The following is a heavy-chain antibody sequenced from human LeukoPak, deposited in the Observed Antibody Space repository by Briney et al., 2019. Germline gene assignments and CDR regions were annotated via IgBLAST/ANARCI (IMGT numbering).Heavy chain of an antibody. CDR2: IYYSGST. V-gene: IGHV4-59*01. CDR1: GGSISSYY. J-gene: IGHJ6*03. Sequence: PSETLSLTCTVSGGSISSYYWSWIRQPPGKGLEWIGYIYYSGSTNYNPSLKSRVTISVDTSKNQFSLKLSSVTAADTAVYYCARRVQGYYYYMDVWGKGTTVTISS. CDR3: ARRVQGYYYYMDV.